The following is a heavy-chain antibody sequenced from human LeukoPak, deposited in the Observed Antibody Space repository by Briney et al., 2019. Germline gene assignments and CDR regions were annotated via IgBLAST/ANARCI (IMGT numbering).Heavy chain of an antibody. Sequence: GGSLRLSWEASGLTFSSYDMHWVRQAPRKGLEWVSSIGATGDTYYAGSVKGRFTISRENAKKSLYLQMSSLRTEDTAVYFCVLGAYWDDDKNAFHVWGPGTMVTVSS. CDR2: IGATGDT. CDR3: VLGAYWDDDKNAFHV. J-gene: IGHJ3*01. V-gene: IGHV3-13*01. D-gene: IGHD1-1*01. CDR1: GLTFSSYD.